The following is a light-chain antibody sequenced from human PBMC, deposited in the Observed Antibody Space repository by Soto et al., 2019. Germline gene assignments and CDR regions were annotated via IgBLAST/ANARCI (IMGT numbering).Light chain of an antibody. J-gene: IGLJ1*01. CDR3: QSYDNSLSVYV. CDR2: GNS. CDR1: SSDVGGYNY. Sequence: QSALTQPASVSGSPGQSITISCTGTSSDVGGYNYVSWYQQLPGTAPKLLIYGNSNRPSGVPDRFSGSKSGTSASLAITGLQAEDEADYYCQSYDNSLSVYVFGTGTKVTVL. V-gene: IGLV1-40*01.